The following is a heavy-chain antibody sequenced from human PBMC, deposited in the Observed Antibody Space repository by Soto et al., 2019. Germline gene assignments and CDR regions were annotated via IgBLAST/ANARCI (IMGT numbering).Heavy chain of an antibody. Sequence: QVQLQESGPGLVKPSQTLSLTCTVSGGSISSGDYYWSWIRQPPGKGLEWIGYIYYSGSTYYNPSLKSRVTISVDTSKNQFSLKLSSVTAADTAVYYCARVPGLGIEVVWFDPWGQGTLVTVSS. J-gene: IGHJ5*02. CDR1: GGSISSGDYY. CDR3: ARVPGLGIEVVWFDP. V-gene: IGHV4-30-4*01. CDR2: IYYSGST. D-gene: IGHD7-27*01.